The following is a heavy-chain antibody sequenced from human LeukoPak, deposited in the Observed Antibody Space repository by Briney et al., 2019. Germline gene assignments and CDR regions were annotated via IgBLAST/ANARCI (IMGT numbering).Heavy chain of an antibody. CDR2: ISNDGSKT. V-gene: IGHV3-33*06. Sequence: GGSLRLSCAASGFTFSLYGMHWVRQAPGKGLEWVALISNDGSKTYYADSVKGRFTISRDNSKNTVYLQVSSLRADDTAVFYCAKDSRGANFFGDFDYWGQGTLVTVSS. CDR1: GFTFSLYG. J-gene: IGHJ4*02. CDR3: AKDSRGANFFGDFDY. D-gene: IGHD3-10*01.